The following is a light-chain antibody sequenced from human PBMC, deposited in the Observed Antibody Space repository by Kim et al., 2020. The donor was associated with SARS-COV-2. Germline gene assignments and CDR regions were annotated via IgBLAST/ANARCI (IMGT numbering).Light chain of an antibody. J-gene: IGLJ3*02. V-gene: IGLV3-1*01. CDR3: QAWDANTVV. CDR2: QDT. CDR1: KVEDEY. Sequence: SYELTQPPSVSVSPGQTATITCFGDKVEDEYVCWYQQKPGKPPVVVIYQDTKRPSGIHERFSGSNSGNTATLTIRGTQTLDEADYFCQAWDANTVVFGGG.